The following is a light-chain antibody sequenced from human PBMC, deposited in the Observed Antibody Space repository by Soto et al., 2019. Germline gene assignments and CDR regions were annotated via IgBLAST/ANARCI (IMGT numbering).Light chain of an antibody. CDR3: SSYTSSTTYG. CDR2: DVN. V-gene: IGLV2-14*01. CDR1: SSDVGGYNY. Sequence: QSVLTQPASVSGSPGQSIAVSCTGTSSDVGGYNYVTWHQQHPGKAPKVMIYDVNNRPSGVSDRFSGSKSGNTASLTISGLQAEDEADYYCSSYTSSTTYGFGTGTKVTVL. J-gene: IGLJ1*01.